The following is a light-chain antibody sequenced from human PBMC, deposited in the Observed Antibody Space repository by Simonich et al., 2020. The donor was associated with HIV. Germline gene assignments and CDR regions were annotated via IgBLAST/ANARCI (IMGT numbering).Light chain of an antibody. J-gene: IGKJ1*01. Sequence: DIVMTQSPDSLAVSLGERATINCKSSQSVLYSSNHKNYLAWYPQKPGQPPKLLIYWASTRESGVPDRFSGSGSGTDFTLTISGLQAEDVAVYYCQQYYSTPWTFGQGTKVEIK. CDR1: QSVLYSSNHKNY. CDR3: QQYYSTPWT. CDR2: WAS. V-gene: IGKV4-1*01.